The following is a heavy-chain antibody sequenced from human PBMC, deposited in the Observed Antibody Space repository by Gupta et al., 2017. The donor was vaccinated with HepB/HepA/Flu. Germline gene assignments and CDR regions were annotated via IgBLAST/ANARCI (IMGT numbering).Heavy chain of an antibody. CDR1: GYTFTSEG. CDR3: ARDAGITIFGVRSYGMDV. CDR2: ISAYNGNT. J-gene: IGHJ6*02. Sequence: QVQLVQSGAEVKKPGASVKVSCKASGYTFTSEGISWGRKAPGQGHEWMGWISAYNGNTNYAQKLQGRVTMTTDTSTSTAYMELRSLRSDDTAVYYCARDAGITIFGVRSYGMDVWGQGTTVTVSS. V-gene: IGHV1-18*01. D-gene: IGHD3-3*01.